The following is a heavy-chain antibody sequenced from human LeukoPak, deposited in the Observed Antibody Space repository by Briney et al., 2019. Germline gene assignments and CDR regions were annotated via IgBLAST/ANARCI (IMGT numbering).Heavy chain of an antibody. J-gene: IGHJ4*02. CDR1: GFPVSSNY. CDR2: IYSGDST. V-gene: IGHV3-66*02. Sequence: TGGSLRLSCAASGFPVSSNYMNWVRQAPGKGLEWVSIIYSGDSTYYADSVKGRFTISRDNSKNTSYLKMNSLRAEDTAVYYCARGGFGGGYFDDWGQGTLVTVSS. D-gene: IGHD3-10*01. CDR3: ARGGFGGGYFDD.